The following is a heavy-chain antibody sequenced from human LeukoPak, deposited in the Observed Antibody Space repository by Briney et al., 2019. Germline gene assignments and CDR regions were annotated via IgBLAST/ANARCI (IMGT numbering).Heavy chain of an antibody. CDR3: ARTVATSYFDY. V-gene: IGHV4-31*03. J-gene: IGHJ4*02. CDR1: GGSISSGGYY. CDR2: IFYSGST. D-gene: IGHD5-12*01. Sequence: SETLSLTCTVSGGSISSGGYYWSWIRQHPGKGLEWIGYIFYSGSTYYNPSLKSRVTISVDTSKNQFSLKLSSVTAADTAVYYCARTVATSYFDYWGQGTLVTVSS.